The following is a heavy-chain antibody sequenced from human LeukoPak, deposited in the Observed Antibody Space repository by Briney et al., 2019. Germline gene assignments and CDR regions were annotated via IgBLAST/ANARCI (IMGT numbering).Heavy chain of an antibody. CDR3: AKRTVRHYYDSSGPGNWFGP. D-gene: IGHD3-22*01. CDR1: GFTFSSYG. Sequence: GGSLRLSCAASGFTFSSYGMSWVRQAPGKGLEWVSAISGSGAYTYYADSVKGRFTISRDNSKNTLYLQMNSLRAEDTAVYYCAKRTVRHYYDSSGPGNWFGPWGQGTLVTVSS. CDR2: ISGSGAYT. V-gene: IGHV3-23*01. J-gene: IGHJ5*02.